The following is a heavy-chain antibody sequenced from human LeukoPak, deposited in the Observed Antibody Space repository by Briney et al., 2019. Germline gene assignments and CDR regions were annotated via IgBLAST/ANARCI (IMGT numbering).Heavy chain of an antibody. D-gene: IGHD3-22*01. J-gene: IGHJ4*02. Sequence: GGTLRLSCAASGFTFSSYGMSWVRLAPGKGLEWVSAISGSGGSTYYADSVKGRFTISRDNSKNTLYLQMNSLRAEDTAVYYCAKVGSSEYYFDYWGQGTLVTVSS. V-gene: IGHV3-23*01. CDR1: GFTFSSYG. CDR3: AKVGSSEYYFDY. CDR2: ISGSGGST.